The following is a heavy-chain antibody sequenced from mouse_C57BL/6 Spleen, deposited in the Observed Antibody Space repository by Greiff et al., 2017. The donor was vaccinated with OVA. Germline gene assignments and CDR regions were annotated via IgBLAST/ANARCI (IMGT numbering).Heavy chain of an antibody. CDR1: GFTFSSYG. Sequence: EVNLVESGGDLVKPGGSLKLSCAASGFTFSSYGMSWVRQTPDKRLEWVATISSGGSYTYYPDSVKGRFTISRDNAKNTLYLQMSSLKSEDTAMYYCARPYYGSSYPYYFDYWGQGTTLTVSS. V-gene: IGHV5-6*01. J-gene: IGHJ2*01. CDR3: ARPYYGSSYPYYFDY. CDR2: ISSGGSYT. D-gene: IGHD1-1*01.